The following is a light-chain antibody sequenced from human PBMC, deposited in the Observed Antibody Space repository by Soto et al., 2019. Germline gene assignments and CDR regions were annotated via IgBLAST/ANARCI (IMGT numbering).Light chain of an antibody. J-gene: IGKJ3*01. CDR1: QSVSSSY. V-gene: IGKV3-20*01. CDR2: GAS. CDR3: QQYGSSPPFT. Sequence: EIVLTQSPGTLSLSPGERVTVSCRASQSVSSSYLAWYQQKPGQAPRLLIYGASSRATGIPDRFSGSGSGTDFTLTISRLEPKDFAVYYCQQYGSSPPFTFGPGTKVDIK.